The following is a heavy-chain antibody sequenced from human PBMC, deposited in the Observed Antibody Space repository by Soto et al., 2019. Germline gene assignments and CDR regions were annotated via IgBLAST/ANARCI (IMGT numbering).Heavy chain of an antibody. D-gene: IGHD2-15*01. CDR3: ARKIVVVVAATDTLEDYGMDV. CDR1: GYTFTSYG. Sequence: GASVKVSCKASGYTFTSYGISWVRQAPGQGLEWMGRIIPILGIANYAQKFQGRVTITADKSTSTAYMELSSLRSEDTAVYYCARKIVVVVAATDTLEDYGMDVWGQGTTVTVSS. V-gene: IGHV1-69*04. CDR2: IIPILGIA. J-gene: IGHJ6*02.